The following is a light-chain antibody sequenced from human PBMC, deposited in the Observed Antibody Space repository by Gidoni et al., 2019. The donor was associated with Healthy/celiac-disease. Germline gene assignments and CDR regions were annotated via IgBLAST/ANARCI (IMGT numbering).Light chain of an antibody. CDR1: QSLLHSNGYNY. J-gene: IGKJ1*01. CDR3: MQALQTPWT. Sequence: DIVMTQSPLSLPVTPGEPASISCRSSQSLLHSNGYNYLDCYLQKPGQSQQLLIYLGSNRASGVPDRFSGSGSGTDFTLKISRVEAEDVGVYYCMQALQTPWTFGQGTKVEIK. CDR2: LGS. V-gene: IGKV2-28*01.